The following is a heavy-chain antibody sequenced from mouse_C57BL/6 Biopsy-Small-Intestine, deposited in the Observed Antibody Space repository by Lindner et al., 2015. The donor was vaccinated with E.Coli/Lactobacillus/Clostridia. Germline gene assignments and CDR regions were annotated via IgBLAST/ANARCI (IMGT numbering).Heavy chain of an antibody. V-gene: IGHV5-6*01. CDR1: GFTFSTYG. CDR2: ISSGGTYT. J-gene: IGHJ3*01. CDR3: ARLYDGFAY. Sequence: VQLQESGGDLVKPAGSLKLSCAASGFTFSTYGMSWVRQTPDKRLEWVAAISSGGTYTYYPDSVKGRFTISRDNAKNTLYLQMSSLKSEDTAIYYCARLYDGFAYWGQGTPVTVSA. D-gene: IGHD1-1*01.